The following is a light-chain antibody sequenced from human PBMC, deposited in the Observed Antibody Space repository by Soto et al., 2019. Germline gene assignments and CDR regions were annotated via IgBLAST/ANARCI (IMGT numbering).Light chain of an antibody. CDR2: DAS. V-gene: IGKV1-5*01. Sequence: DIQMTQSPSTLSASVGDIVTITSRASQRISSWWAWYQQKPGKAPKLLIYDASSLESGVPSRFSGSGSVTEFARTISSLQPDDFATYYCQQGRTFGQGTKVEIK. CDR1: QRISSW. J-gene: IGKJ1*01. CDR3: QQGRT.